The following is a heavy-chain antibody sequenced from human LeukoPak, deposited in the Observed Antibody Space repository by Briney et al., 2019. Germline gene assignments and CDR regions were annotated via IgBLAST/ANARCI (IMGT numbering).Heavy chain of an antibody. CDR1: GFTFSSYA. CDR2: ISGSGGST. V-gene: IGHV3-23*01. J-gene: IGHJ4*02. CDR3: ARQIGITMIVVVITPCDY. D-gene: IGHD3-22*01. Sequence: GGSLRLSCAASGFTFSSYAMSWVRQAPGKGLEWVSAISGSGGSTYYADSVKGRFTISRDNSENTLYLQMNSLRAEDTAVYYCARQIGITMIVVVITPCDYWGQGTLVTVSS.